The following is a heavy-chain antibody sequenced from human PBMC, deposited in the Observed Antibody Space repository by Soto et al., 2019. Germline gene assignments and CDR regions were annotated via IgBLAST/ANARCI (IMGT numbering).Heavy chain of an antibody. CDR1: GFTFTNAW. Sequence: EVQLVESGGGLVKPGESLRLSCAASGFTFTNAWMNWVRQAPGKGLEWVARFRSATDGGTTDYAAPVEGRFIILRDDSISMLYLQMNSLKTEDTAVYYRTTERVGQFDFWGQGALVTVSS. CDR3: TTERVGQFDF. J-gene: IGHJ4*02. V-gene: IGHV3-15*07. D-gene: IGHD1-26*01. CDR2: FRSATDGGTT.